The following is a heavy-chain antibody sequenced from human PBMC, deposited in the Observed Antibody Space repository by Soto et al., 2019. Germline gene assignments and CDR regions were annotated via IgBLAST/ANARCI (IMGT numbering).Heavy chain of an antibody. CDR3: AGRCDSTTCLGHFDY. CDR2: ILPIFATA. D-gene: IGHD2-2*01. Sequence: QVQLVQSGAEVKKPGSSVKVSCKASGGTFNNYVVNWVRQAPGQGLEWMGGILPIFATANYAQKFQGRVKITAEKSTSTAYMELTSLRSEDTAVYYCAGRCDSTTCLGHFDYWGQGTLVTVAS. CDR1: GGTFNNYV. V-gene: IGHV1-69*06. J-gene: IGHJ4*02.